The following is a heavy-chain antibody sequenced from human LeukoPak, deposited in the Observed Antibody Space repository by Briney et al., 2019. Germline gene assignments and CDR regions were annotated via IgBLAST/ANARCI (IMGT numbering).Heavy chain of an antibody. J-gene: IGHJ4*02. D-gene: IGHD5-18*01. CDR3: ARDCERGYSYGLC. CDR1: GFTITGYS. Sequence: TGGSLRLSCAASGFTITGYSMNWFRQAPGKGLEWVATITSDSSYISHAASVRGRFTVSRDNAKNSVFLQMDSLSAADTAVYFCARDCERGYSYGLCWGQGTVVTVSS. V-gene: IGHV3-21*01. CDR2: ITSDSSYI.